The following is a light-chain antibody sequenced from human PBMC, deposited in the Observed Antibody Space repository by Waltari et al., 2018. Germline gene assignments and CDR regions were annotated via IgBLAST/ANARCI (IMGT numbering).Light chain of an antibody. V-gene: IGLV2-8*01. Sequence: QSALTQPPSASGSPGQSVTLSCTGTSSDVGGYNYVPWYQQHPGKAPKLMIYEVSKRPSGVPDRFSGSKSGNTASLTVSGLQAEDEADYYCSSYAGSNNLVFGGGTKLTVL. CDR3: SSYAGSNNLV. CDR2: EVS. CDR1: SSDVGGYNY. J-gene: IGLJ2*01.